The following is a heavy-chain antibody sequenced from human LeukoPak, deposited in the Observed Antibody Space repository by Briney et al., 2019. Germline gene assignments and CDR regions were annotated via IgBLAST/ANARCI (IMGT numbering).Heavy chain of an antibody. V-gene: IGHV3-23*01. Sequence: SGGSLRLSCEASGFTFSSYAMGWVRQAPGKGLEWVSVTSESGGSTHYADSVKGRFTIYRDNSKNTLYLQMNSLGGEDTAVYYCAKGRWGLTINNFDIWGQGRMVTVSS. J-gene: IGHJ3*02. CDR2: TSESGGST. CDR3: AKGRWGLTINNFDI. CDR1: GFTFSSYA. D-gene: IGHD3-9*01.